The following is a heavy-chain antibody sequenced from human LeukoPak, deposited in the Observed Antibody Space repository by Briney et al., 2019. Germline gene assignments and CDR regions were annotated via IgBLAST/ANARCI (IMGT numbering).Heavy chain of an antibody. D-gene: IGHD2-2*02. Sequence: SVKVSCKASGGTFSSYAISWVRQAPGQGLEWMGGIIPIFGTANYAQKFQGRVTITADESTSTAYMELSSLRSEDTAVYYCARERGCSSTSCYNQYLVDSLYGMDVWGQGTTVTVSS. CDR3: ARERGCSSTSCYNQYLVDSLYGMDV. CDR1: GGTFSSYA. J-gene: IGHJ6*02. V-gene: IGHV1-69*13. CDR2: IIPIFGTA.